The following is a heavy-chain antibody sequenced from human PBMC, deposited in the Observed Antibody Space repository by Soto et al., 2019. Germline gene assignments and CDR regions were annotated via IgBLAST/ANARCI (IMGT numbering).Heavy chain of an antibody. CDR3: AKGIRGYYYYGMDF. Sequence: PGGSLRLSCAASGFTFSSYAMSWVRQAPGKGLEWVSAISGSGGSTYYADSVKGRFTISRYNSKNTLYLQMNSLRAEDTAVYYCAKGIRGYYYYGMDFWGQGTTVTVYS. D-gene: IGHD5-18*01. CDR2: ISGSGGST. J-gene: IGHJ6*02. CDR1: GFTFSSYA. V-gene: IGHV3-23*01.